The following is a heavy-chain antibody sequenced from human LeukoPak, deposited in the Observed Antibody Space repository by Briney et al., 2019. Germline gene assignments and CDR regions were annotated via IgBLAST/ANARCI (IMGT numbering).Heavy chain of an antibody. V-gene: IGHV3-7*01. CDR2: IKQDGSEK. CDR1: GFTFSSYA. D-gene: IGHD3-10*01. Sequence: PGGSLRLSCAASGFTFSSYAMSWVRQAPGKGLEWVANIKQDGSEKYYVDSVKGRFTISRDNAKNSLYLQMISLRAEDTAVYYCARDAPPIDYYGSGTVNYWGQGTLVTVSS. J-gene: IGHJ4*02. CDR3: ARDAPPIDYYGSGTVNY.